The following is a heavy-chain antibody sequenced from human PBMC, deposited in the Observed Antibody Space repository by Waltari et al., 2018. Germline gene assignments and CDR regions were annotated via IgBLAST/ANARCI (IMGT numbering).Heavy chain of an antibody. Sequence: QVQLQESGPGLVKPSETLSLTCTVSGGSISSYYWSWIRPPAGKGLEWIGRIYTSGSTNYNPSLKSRVTMSVDTSKNQFSLKLSSVTAADTAVYYCARERLNQLLYYYYGMDVWGQGTTVTVSS. CDR3: ARERLNQLLYYYYGMDV. D-gene: IGHD2-2*01. CDR2: IYTSGST. V-gene: IGHV4-4*07. CDR1: GGSISSYY. J-gene: IGHJ6*02.